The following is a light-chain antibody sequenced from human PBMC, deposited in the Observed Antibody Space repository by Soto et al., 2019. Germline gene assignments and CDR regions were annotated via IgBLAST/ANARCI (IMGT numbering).Light chain of an antibody. Sequence: IQLTQSPSSLSASVGDRVTITCRASRGIASSLAWYQKKPVKAPKLLIYAASTLQSGVPSRFSGSGSGTDFTRTITSLQPEDFETYYCHHLHTYPYTFGQGTKLEIK. J-gene: IGKJ2*01. CDR2: AAS. V-gene: IGKV1-9*01. CDR1: RGIASS. CDR3: HHLHTYPYT.